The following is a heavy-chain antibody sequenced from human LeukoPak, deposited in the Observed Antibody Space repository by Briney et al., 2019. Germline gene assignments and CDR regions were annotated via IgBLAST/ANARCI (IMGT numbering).Heavy chain of an antibody. CDR3: ARTSPRAATLDS. CDR2: IYPSGST. Sequence: SETLSLTCSVSGGSISSYYWSWIRQPAGKGLEWIGRIYPSGSTNYNPSLKSRVTMSVCTSKSHFSLKLSSVTAADTAVYYCARTSPRAATLDSWGQGTLVTVSS. J-gene: IGHJ4*02. D-gene: IGHD2-15*01. V-gene: IGHV4-4*07. CDR1: GGSISSYY.